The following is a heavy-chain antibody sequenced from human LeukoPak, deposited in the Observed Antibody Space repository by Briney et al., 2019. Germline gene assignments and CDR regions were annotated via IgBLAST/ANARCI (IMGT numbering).Heavy chain of an antibody. V-gene: IGHV4-38-2*02. CDR2: IYLSGST. CDR1: GYSISSGYY. Sequence: PSETLSLTFTVSGYSISSGYYWGWIRQPPGKGLEWIGSIYLSGSTYYNPSLKSRVTISVDTSKNQFSLKLSSVTAADTAVYYCARQARTRAFDIWGQGTMVTVSS. CDR3: ARQARTRAFDI. J-gene: IGHJ3*02.